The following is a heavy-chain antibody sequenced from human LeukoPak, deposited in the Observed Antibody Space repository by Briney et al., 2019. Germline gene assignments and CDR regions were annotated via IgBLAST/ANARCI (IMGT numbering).Heavy chain of an antibody. CDR1: GFTFSSYA. CDR2: ISGSGGST. D-gene: IGHD6-13*01. V-gene: IGHV3-23*01. J-gene: IGHJ5*02. CDR3: AKNPYSSSWYNNWFDP. Sequence: GGSLRPSCAASGFTFSSYAMSWVRQAPGKGLEWVSAISGSGGSTYYADSVKGRFTISRDNSKNTLYLQMNSLRAEDTAVYYCAKNPYSSSWYNNWFDPWGQGTLVTVSS.